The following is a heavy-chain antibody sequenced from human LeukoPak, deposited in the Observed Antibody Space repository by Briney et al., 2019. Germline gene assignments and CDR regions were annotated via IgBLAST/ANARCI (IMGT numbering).Heavy chain of an antibody. J-gene: IGHJ6*04. CDR2: IKPDGSEI. Sequence: ETGGSLRLSCAASGFSFSRYWMSWVRQAPVRGLEWVANIKPDGSEIYYVDSVKGRFTISRDNAKNSLYLQMNSLRAEDTAVYYCAELGITMIGGVWGKGTTVTISS. V-gene: IGHV3-7*01. D-gene: IGHD3-10*02. CDR1: GFSFSRYW. CDR3: AELGITMIGGV.